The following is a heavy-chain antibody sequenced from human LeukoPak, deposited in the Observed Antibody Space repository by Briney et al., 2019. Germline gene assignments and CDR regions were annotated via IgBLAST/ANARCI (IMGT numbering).Heavy chain of an antibody. CDR3: AKGLPIAAPDRSYYYYYGMDV. J-gene: IGHJ6*02. V-gene: IGHV3-23*01. Sequence: GGSLGLSCAASGFTFSSYAMSWVRQAPGKGLEWVSAISGSGGSTYYADSVKGRFTISRDNSKNTLYLQMNSLRAEDTAVYYCAKGLPIAAPDRSYYYYYGMDVWGQGTTVTVSS. D-gene: IGHD6-6*01. CDR2: ISGSGGST. CDR1: GFTFSSYA.